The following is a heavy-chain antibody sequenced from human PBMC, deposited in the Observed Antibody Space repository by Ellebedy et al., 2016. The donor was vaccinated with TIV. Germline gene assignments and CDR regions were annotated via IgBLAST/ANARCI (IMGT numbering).Heavy chain of an antibody. Sequence: GESLKISCAASGFTVSSNYMSRVRRAPGRGLEWVSTIYSSGGTYYAGSVKGRFTISRDNSKNTLYLQMNSLRAEDTAVYYCAGGISVAGTSLGFWGQGTLVTVSS. CDR3: AGGISVAGTSLGF. V-gene: IGHV3-53*01. D-gene: IGHD6-19*01. J-gene: IGHJ4*02. CDR1: GFTVSSNY. CDR2: IYSSGGT.